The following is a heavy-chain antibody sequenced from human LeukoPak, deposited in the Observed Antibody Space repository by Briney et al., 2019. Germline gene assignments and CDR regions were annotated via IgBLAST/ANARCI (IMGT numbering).Heavy chain of an antibody. CDR2: IYYSGST. D-gene: IGHD6-6*01. CDR1: GVSISSGGYY. V-gene: IGHV4-31*03. J-gene: IGHJ5*02. Sequence: SQTLSLTCTVSGVSISSGGYYWSWIRQHPGKGLEWIGYIYYSGSTYYNPSLKSRVTISVDTSKNQFSLKLSSVTAADTAAYYCATLPSIAARGFWFDPWGQGTLVTVSS. CDR3: ATLPSIAARGFWFDP.